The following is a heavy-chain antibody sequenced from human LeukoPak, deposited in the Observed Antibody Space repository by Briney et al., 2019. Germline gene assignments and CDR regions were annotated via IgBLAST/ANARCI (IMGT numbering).Heavy chain of an antibody. CDR2: IKQDGSEK. J-gene: IGHJ4*02. V-gene: IGHV3-7*01. CDR1: GFTFSSYW. D-gene: IGHD6-13*01. CDR3: ARDGSSWLDYFDY. Sequence: GGSLRLSCAASGFTFSSYWMSWVRQAPGKGLEWVANIKQDGSEKYYVDSVKGRFTISRDNAKNSLYLQMNSLRAEDTAVYYCARDGSSWLDYFDYWGQGTLVTVSS.